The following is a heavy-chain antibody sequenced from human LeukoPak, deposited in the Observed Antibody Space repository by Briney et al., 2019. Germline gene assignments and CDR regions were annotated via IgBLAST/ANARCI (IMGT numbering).Heavy chain of an antibody. CDR1: GFIFSDNA. Sequence: GRSLRLSCAASGFIFSDNAMHWVRQAPGKGLEWVSGISWNGDTIGYADSVKGRFTISRDSAKNSLYLQMNSLELEDTALYYCARDRLGRGYMDVWGKGTTVTVSS. D-gene: IGHD7-27*01. V-gene: IGHV3-9*01. J-gene: IGHJ6*03. CDR2: ISWNGDTI. CDR3: ARDRLGRGYMDV.